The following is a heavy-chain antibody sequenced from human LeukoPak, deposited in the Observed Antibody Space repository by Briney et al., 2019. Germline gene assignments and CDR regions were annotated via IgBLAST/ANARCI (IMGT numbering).Heavy chain of an antibody. Sequence: GGSLRLSCAASGFTFSSYAMSWVRQAPGKGLEWVSAISGSGGSTYYADSVKGRFTTSRDNSKNTLYLQMNSLRAEDTAVYYCAKLTSFFPSSSENEENWFDPWGQGTLVTVSS. CDR2: ISGSGGST. CDR1: GFTFSSYA. CDR3: AKLTSFFPSSSENEENWFDP. D-gene: IGHD2-2*01. J-gene: IGHJ5*02. V-gene: IGHV3-23*01.